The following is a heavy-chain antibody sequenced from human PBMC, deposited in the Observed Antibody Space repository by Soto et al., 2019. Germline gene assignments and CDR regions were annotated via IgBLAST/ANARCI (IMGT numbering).Heavy chain of an antibody. CDR3: AKDHDSSGLYYFDY. J-gene: IGHJ4*02. Sequence: GGSLRLSCAASGFTFSSYGMHWVRQAPGKELEWVAVISYDGSNKYYADSVKGRFTISRDNSKNTLYLQMNSLRAEDTAVYYCAKDHDSSGLYYFDYWGQGTLVTVSS. V-gene: IGHV3-30*18. CDR1: GFTFSSYG. D-gene: IGHD3-22*01. CDR2: ISYDGSNK.